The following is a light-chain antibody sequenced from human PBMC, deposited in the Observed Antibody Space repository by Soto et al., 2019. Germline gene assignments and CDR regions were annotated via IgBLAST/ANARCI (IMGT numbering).Light chain of an antibody. CDR2: GAS. Sequence: EIVMTKSRATLSLSPGERATIACRASQSVSRKLVWYQQKPGQAPRLLIYGASTRATGIPERFSGSGSGTEFTLTISSLQSEDFAVYYCQQYTNCPKTFGQGTKVDIK. CDR3: QQYTNCPKT. V-gene: IGKV3D-15*01. J-gene: IGKJ1*01. CDR1: QSVSRK.